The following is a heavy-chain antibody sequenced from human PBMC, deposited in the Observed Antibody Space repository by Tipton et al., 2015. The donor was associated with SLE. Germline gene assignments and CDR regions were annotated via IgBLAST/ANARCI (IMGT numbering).Heavy chain of an antibody. CDR1: GGSITTVGYY. CDR3: ARMGSCTTTTCNEGAFDV. J-gene: IGHJ3*01. V-gene: IGHV4-31*03. CDR2: IYDSKST. D-gene: IGHD2-2*01. Sequence: TLSLTCTVSGGSITTVGYYWSWNRQHPGKGLEWIGYIYDSKSTYYNPSLKSRLTMSADTSKNQISLKLSSVSAADTAVYYCARMGSCTTTTCNEGAFDVWGQGSMVTVSS.